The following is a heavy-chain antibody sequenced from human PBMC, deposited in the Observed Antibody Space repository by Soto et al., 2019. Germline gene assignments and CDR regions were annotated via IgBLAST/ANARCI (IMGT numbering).Heavy chain of an antibody. Sequence: SQTLSLTCAISGYSVSSNSATWSWIRQSLSRGLEWLGRTYYRSKWYNDYAVSVKSRITINPDTSKNQFSLHLNSVTPEDTAVYYCARCNVDNSVHHWGHVTLVTV. CDR2: TYYRSKWYN. J-gene: IGHJ1*01. V-gene: IGHV6-1*01. CDR1: GYSVSSNSAT. CDR3: ARCNVDNSVHH. D-gene: IGHD5-12*01.